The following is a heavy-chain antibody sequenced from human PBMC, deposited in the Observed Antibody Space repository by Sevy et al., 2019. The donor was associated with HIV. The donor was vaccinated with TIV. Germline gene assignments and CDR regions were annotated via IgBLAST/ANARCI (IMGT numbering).Heavy chain of an antibody. CDR2: IYTSGST. CDR1: GGSISSGSYY. CDR3: ARESILWSPDAFDI. J-gene: IGHJ3*02. Sequence: SETLSLTCTVSGGSISSGSYYWSWIRQPAGKGLEWIGRIYTSGSTNYHPSLKSRVTMSVDTSKNQFSLKLSSVTAADTAVYYCARESILWSPDAFDIWGQGTMVTVSS. V-gene: IGHV4-61*02. D-gene: IGHD2-21*01.